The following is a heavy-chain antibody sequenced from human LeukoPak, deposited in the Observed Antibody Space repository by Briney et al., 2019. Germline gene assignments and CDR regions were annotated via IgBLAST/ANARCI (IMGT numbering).Heavy chain of an antibody. J-gene: IGHJ3*02. CDR1: GYRFTDYW. V-gene: IGHV5-51*01. CDR2: IYPDDSDI. Sequence: GESLKISCKGSGYRFTDYWIGWVRQMPGKGLECMGIIYPDDSDIRYSPSFQGQVTISADKSVSTAYLQWSSLKASDTAMYYCTRHTRGVDWALVQDAFDIWGQGTTVTVSS. CDR3: TRHTRGVDWALVQDAFDI. D-gene: IGHD5-12*01.